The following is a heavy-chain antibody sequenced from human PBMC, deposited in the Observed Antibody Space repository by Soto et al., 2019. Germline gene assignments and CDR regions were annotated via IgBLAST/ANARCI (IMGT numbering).Heavy chain of an antibody. V-gene: IGHV1-69*04. CDR1: GGTFSSYA. CDR2: IIPILGIA. J-gene: IGHJ3*02. CDR3: ARGPPKAAFDI. Sequence: ASVKVSCKASGGTFSSYAISWVRQAPGQGLEWMGRIIPILGIANYAQKFQGRVTITADKSTSTAYMELSSLRSEDTAVYYCARGPPKAAFDIWGQGTMVTVSS.